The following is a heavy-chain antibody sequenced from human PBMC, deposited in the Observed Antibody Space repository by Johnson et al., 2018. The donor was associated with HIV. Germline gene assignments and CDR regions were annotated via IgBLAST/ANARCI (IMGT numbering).Heavy chain of an antibody. V-gene: IGHV3-30*18. Sequence: QVQLVESGGGLVQPGGSLRLSCAASGFTFSSYGMHWVRQAPGKGLEWVAVISYDGSNKYYADSVKGRFTVSRDNSNNMLYLQMSSLRAADTALYYWAKRLGYDSRGDQFDIWGKGKMVTVSS. CDR1: GFTFSSYG. CDR2: ISYDGSNK. J-gene: IGHJ3*02. D-gene: IGHD3-22*01. CDR3: AKRLGYDSRGDQFDI.